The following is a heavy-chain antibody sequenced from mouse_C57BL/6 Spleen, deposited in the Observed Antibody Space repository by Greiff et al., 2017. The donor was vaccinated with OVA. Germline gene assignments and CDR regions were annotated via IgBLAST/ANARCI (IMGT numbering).Heavy chain of an antibody. Sequence: EVNVVESGGDLVKPGGSLKLSCAASGFTFSSYGMSWVRQTPDKRLEWVATISSGGSYTYYPDSVKGRFTISRDNAKNTLYMQMSSLKSEDTAMYYCARRDYYGSIPYFDYWGQGTTLTVSS. CDR2: ISSGGSYT. CDR1: GFTFSSYG. CDR3: ARRDYYGSIPYFDY. J-gene: IGHJ2*01. D-gene: IGHD1-1*01. V-gene: IGHV5-6*02.